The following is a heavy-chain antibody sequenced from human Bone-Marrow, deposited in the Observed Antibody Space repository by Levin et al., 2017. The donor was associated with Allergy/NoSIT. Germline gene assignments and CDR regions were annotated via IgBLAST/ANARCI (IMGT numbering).Heavy chain of an antibody. CDR3: TRGNSGYGRFDP. V-gene: IGHV3-74*01. CDR2: MNGDESST. Sequence: GGSLRLSCAASGFTFSSYWMHWVRQAPGKGLVWVSRMNGDESSTSYADSVMGRFSISRDNAKNTLYLQMNSLRAEDTAVYYCTRGNSGYGRFDPWGQGTLVTVSS. D-gene: IGHD5-12*01. J-gene: IGHJ5*02. CDR1: GFTFSSYW.